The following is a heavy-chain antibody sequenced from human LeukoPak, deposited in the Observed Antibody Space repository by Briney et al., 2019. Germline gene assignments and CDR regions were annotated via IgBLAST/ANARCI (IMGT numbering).Heavy chain of an antibody. CDR1: GGSISPSY. J-gene: IGHJ5*02. Sequence: SETLSLTCTVSGGSISPSYWSWVRQPPGKGLEFIGYIYYSGTTKYNPSLKSRVAISVDTSKNQFSLKLNSLTAADTAVYYCAREEYYYGSGSYPLPWFDPWGQGTLVTVSS. D-gene: IGHD3-10*01. V-gene: IGHV4-59*01. CDR2: IYYSGTT. CDR3: AREEYYYGSGSYPLPWFDP.